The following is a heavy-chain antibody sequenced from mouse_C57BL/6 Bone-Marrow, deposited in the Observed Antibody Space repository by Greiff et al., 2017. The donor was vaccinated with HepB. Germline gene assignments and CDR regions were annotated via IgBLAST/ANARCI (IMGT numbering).Heavy chain of an antibody. CDR2: ISSGSSTI. CDR3: ARPMIRAWFAY. V-gene: IGHV5-17*01. Sequence: EVQLVESGGGLVKTGGSLKLSCAASGFTFSDYGMHWVRQAPEKGLEWVAYISSGSSTIYYAETVKGRFTISRDNAKNTLFLQMTSLRSEDTAMYYCARPMIRAWFAYWGQGNRVTVSA. CDR1: GFTFSDYG. D-gene: IGHD2-4*01. J-gene: IGHJ3*01.